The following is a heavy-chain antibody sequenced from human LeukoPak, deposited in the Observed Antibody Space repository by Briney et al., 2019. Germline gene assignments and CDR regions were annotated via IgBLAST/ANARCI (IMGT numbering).Heavy chain of an antibody. Sequence: PGGSLRLSCGASGCTFSTYAMIWVGQAPGNAPDSVSRISRSGSSTYSADSVKGRILISRDNSKNTLYLQMNGLRAEDTAVYYCAKARDFDFWSGYSNWFDPWGQGTLVTVSS. D-gene: IGHD3-3*01. CDR2: ISRSGSST. J-gene: IGHJ5*02. CDR3: AKARDFDFWSGYSNWFDP. V-gene: IGHV3-23*01. CDR1: GCTFSTYA.